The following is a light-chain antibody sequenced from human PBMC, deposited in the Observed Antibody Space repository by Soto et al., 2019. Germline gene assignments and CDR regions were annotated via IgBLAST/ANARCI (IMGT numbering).Light chain of an antibody. CDR3: QQYNSYSRT. CDR1: QSIGYW. Sequence: DIQMTQSPSRLSASVGDRVTITCRASQSIGYWLAWYQQKPGKAPNLLIYAASTLETGVPSRFSGSGYGTEFTLTIASLQPDDFATYYCQQYNSYSRTFGQGTKVDI. J-gene: IGKJ1*01. CDR2: AAS. V-gene: IGKV1-5*01.